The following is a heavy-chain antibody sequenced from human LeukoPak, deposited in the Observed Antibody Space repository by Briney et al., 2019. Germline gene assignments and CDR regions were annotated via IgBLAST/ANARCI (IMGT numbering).Heavy chain of an antibody. CDR3: AKDAYGSGTNWFDP. V-gene: IGHV3-9*01. D-gene: IGHD3-10*01. CDR2: ISWNSGSI. J-gene: IGHJ5*02. CDR1: GFTFDDYA. Sequence: GGSLRLSCAASGFTFDDYAMHWVRHAPGKGLEWVSGISWNSGSIGYADSVKGRFTISRDNAKNSLYLQMNSLRAEDTALYYCAKDAYGSGTNWFDPWGQGTLVTVSS.